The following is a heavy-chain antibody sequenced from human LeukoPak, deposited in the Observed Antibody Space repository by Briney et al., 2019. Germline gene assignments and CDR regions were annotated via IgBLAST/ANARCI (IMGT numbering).Heavy chain of an antibody. Sequence: SETLSLTCAVYGGSFSGYYWSWIRQPPGKGLEWIGEINHSGSTNYNPSLKSRVTISVDTSKNQFSLKLSSVTAADTAVYYCAKVRRSYYYYMDVWGKGTTVTVSS. J-gene: IGHJ6*03. CDR2: INHSGST. V-gene: IGHV4-34*01. CDR1: GGSFSGYY. CDR3: AKVRRSYYYYMDV.